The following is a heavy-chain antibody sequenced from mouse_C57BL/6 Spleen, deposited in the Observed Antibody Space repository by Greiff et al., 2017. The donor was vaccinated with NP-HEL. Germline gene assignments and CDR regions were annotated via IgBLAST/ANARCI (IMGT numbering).Heavy chain of an antibody. Sequence: EVKLMESGGDLVKPGGSLKLSCAASGFTFSSYGMSWVRQTPDKRLEWVATISSGGSYTYYPDSVKGRFTISRDNAKNTLYLQMSSLKSEDTAMYYCARAGNYYGSSWYFDVWGTGTTVTVSS. CDR2: ISSGGSYT. CDR3: ARAGNYYGSSWYFDV. V-gene: IGHV5-6*01. J-gene: IGHJ1*03. D-gene: IGHD1-1*01. CDR1: GFTFSSYG.